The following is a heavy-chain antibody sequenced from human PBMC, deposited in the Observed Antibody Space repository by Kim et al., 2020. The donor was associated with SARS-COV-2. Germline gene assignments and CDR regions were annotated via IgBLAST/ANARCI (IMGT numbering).Heavy chain of an antibody. V-gene: IGHV1-8*01. CDR3: ARTVAAAGSYYYYYGMDD. J-gene: IGHJ6*02. D-gene: IGHD6-13*01. Sequence: ASVKVSCKASGYTFTSYDINWVRQATGQGLEWMGWMNPNSGNTGYAQKFQGRVTMTRNTSISTAYMELSSLRSEDTAVYYCARTVAAAGSYYYYYGMDDWGQGTTVTVSS. CDR2: MNPNSGNT. CDR1: GYTFTSYD.